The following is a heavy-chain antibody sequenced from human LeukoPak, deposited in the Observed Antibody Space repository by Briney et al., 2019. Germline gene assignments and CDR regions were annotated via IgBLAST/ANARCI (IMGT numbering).Heavy chain of an antibody. J-gene: IGHJ4*02. Sequence: SQTLSLTCTISGGSISSGDYYWSWIRQPPGKGLEWIGYIYYSGSTYYNPSLKSRVTISVDTSKNQFSLKLSSVTAADTAVYYCARAVTYDSSGSLTYYFDYWGQGTLVTVSS. CDR2: IYYSGST. CDR1: GGSISSGDYY. V-gene: IGHV4-30-4*01. D-gene: IGHD3-22*01. CDR3: ARAVTYDSSGSLTYYFDY.